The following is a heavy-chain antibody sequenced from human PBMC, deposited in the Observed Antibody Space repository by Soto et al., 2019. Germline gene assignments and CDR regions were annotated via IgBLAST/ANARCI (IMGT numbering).Heavy chain of an antibody. CDR2: ISAYNGNT. J-gene: IGHJ6*04. CDR1: GYTFTSYG. D-gene: IGHD2-21*02. Sequence: QVQLVQSGAEVKKPGASVKVSCKASGYTFTSYGISWVRQAPGQGLEWMGWISAYNGNTNYAQKLQGRVTNTTDTSTNTAYVELRSLRSYDTAVYYCAKYGGNSGCMDVWGNGTPVTVSS. CDR3: AKYGGNSGCMDV. V-gene: IGHV1-18*01.